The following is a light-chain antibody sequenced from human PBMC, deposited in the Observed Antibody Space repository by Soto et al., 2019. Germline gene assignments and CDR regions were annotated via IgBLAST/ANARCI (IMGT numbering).Light chain of an antibody. V-gene: IGLV3-21*02. CDR3: QVWDSSSDHVV. Sequence: SYELTQPPSVSVAPGQTARITWGGNNIGSKSVHWYQQKPGQAPVLAVYDDSDRPSGIPERFSGSNPGNTATLTISRVEAGDEADYYCQVWDSSSDHVVFGGGTKVTVL. CDR2: DDS. J-gene: IGLJ2*01. CDR1: NIGSKS.